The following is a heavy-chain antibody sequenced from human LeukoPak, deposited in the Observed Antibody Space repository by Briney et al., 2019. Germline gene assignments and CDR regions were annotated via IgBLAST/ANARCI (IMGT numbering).Heavy chain of an antibody. V-gene: IGHV4-39*01. Sequence: SETLSLTCTVSGGSIISSSSYWDWIRQPPGKGLEWIGTIYYTGTTYYNPSLTSRLTISVDTSKNQFSLRLGSVTAADTAVYYCARREAFGELRSDYWGQGTLVAVSS. CDR1: GGSIISSSSY. D-gene: IGHD3-10*01. J-gene: IGHJ4*02. CDR2: IYYTGTT. CDR3: ARREAFGELRSDY.